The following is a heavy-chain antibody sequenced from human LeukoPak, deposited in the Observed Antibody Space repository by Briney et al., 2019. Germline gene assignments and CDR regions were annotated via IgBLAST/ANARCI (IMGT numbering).Heavy chain of an antibody. J-gene: IGHJ4*02. Sequence: SETLSLTCAVYGGSFSGYYWSWIRQPPGKGLEWIGEISHSGSTNYNPSLKSRVTISVDTSKNQFSLKLSSVTAADTAVYYCARGRYCSGGSCYEGWGQGTLVTVSS. CDR3: ARGRYCSGGSCYEG. CDR1: GGSFSGYY. V-gene: IGHV4-34*01. D-gene: IGHD2-15*01. CDR2: ISHSGST.